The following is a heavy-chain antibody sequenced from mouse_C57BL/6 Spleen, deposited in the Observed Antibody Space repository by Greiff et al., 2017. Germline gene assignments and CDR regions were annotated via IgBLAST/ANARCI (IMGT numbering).Heavy chain of an antibody. J-gene: IGHJ3*01. D-gene: IGHD4-1*01. CDR1: GFTFSSYG. Sequence: VQLKESGGDLVKPGGSLKLSCAASGFTFSSYGLSWVRQTPYKRLEWVATISSGGSYTYYPDSVKGRFTISRDNAKDTLYLQMSSLKSEDTAMYYCARQGNWDGFAYWGQGTLVTVSA. V-gene: IGHV5-6*01. CDR3: ARQGNWDGFAY. CDR2: ISSGGSYT.